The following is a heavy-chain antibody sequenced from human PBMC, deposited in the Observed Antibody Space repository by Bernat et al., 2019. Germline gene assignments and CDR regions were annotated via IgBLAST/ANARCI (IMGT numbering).Heavy chain of an antibody. D-gene: IGHD1-26*01. CDR2: IRYDGSNK. J-gene: IGHJ4*02. V-gene: IGHV3-30*02. Sequence: QVQLVESGGGVVQPGRSLRLSCAASGFTFSSYGMHWVRQAPGKGLEWVAFIRYDGSNKYYADSVKGRFTISRDNSKNTLYLQMNSLRAEDTAVYYCAKDGGSYYVDDYWGQGTLVTVSS. CDR3: AKDGGSYYVDDY. CDR1: GFTFSSYG.